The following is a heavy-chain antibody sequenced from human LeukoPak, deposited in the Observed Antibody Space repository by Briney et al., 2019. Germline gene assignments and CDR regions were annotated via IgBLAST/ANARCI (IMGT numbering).Heavy chain of an antibody. CDR1: GFTFSSYA. J-gene: IGHJ4*02. D-gene: IGHD2-15*01. V-gene: IGHV3-64*01. CDR3: ARGDVMVVAATLNY. Sequence: GGSLRLSCAASGFTFSSYAMHWVRQAPGKGLEYVSAITGNGGSTFYANSGKGRFTISRDNSKNTLYLQMGSLRAEDMAVYYCARGDVMVVAATLNYWGQGTLVTVSS. CDR2: ITGNGGST.